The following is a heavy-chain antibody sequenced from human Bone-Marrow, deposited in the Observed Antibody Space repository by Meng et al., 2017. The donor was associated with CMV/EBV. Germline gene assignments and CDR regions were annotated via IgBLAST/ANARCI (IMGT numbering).Heavy chain of an antibody. V-gene: IGHV3-21*01. Sequence: GESLKISCAASGFTFSSYAMHWVRQAPGKGLEWVSSISSSSSYIYYADSVKGRFTISRDNAKNSLYLQMNSLRAEDTAVYYCARDYPLTSGSLVWGQGTLVTVSS. D-gene: IGHD1-26*01. CDR2: ISSSSSYI. CDR1: GFTFSSYA. J-gene: IGHJ4*02. CDR3: ARDYPLTSGSLV.